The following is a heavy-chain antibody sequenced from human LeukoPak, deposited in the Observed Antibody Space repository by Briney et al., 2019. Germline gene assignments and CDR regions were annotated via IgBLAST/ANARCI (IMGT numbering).Heavy chain of an antibody. Sequence: KTSETLSLTCTVSGGSISSSSYYWGWIRQPPGKGLEWIGSIYYSGSTYYNPSLKSRVTISVDTSKNQFSLKLSSVTAADTAVYYCARDPQSGYAHNYYFDYWGQGTLVTVSS. V-gene: IGHV4-39*02. CDR2: IYYSGST. CDR1: GGSISSSSYY. J-gene: IGHJ4*02. CDR3: ARDPQSGYAHNYYFDY. D-gene: IGHD5-12*01.